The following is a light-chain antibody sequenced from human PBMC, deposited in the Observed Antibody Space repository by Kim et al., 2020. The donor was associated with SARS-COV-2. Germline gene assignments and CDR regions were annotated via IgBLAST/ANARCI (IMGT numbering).Light chain of an antibody. CDR3: GTWDSSLSAVV. J-gene: IGLJ2*01. V-gene: IGLV1-51*01. Sequence: GKKVTISGSGSSSNIGNNYVSWYQHLPGTAPKLLIYHNNKRPSGIPDRFSGSKSGTSATLGITGLQTGDEADYYCGTWDSSLSAVVFGGGTQLTVL. CDR2: HNN. CDR1: SSNIGNNY.